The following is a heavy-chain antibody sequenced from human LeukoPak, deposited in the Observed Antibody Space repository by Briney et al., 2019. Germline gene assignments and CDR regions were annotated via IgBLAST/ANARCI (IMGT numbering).Heavy chain of an antibody. CDR1: GFTFSSYG. D-gene: IGHD2-2*01. J-gene: IGHJ5*02. Sequence: PGGSLRLSCAASGFTFSSYGMNWVRQAPGKGREWVAAISSSSSYIYYADSAKGRFTISRDNAKNSLYLQMNSIRDEDTAVYYCARCNTVVVPADHHWLDTCGQGTPVTVSS. CDR2: ISSSSSYI. CDR3: ARCNTVVVPADHHWLDT. V-gene: IGHV3-21*01.